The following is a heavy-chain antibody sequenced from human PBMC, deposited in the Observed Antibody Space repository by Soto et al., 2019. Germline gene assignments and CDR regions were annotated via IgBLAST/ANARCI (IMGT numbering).Heavy chain of an antibody. Sequence: SVKVSCKASGGTFSSYAISWVRQAPGQGLEWMGGIIPIFGTANYAQKFQGRVTITADKSTSTAYMELSSLRSEDTAVYYCARAYYDYVWGSYRYSYYYYGMDVWGQGTTVTVSS. CDR3: ARAYYDYVWGSYRYSYYYYGMDV. D-gene: IGHD3-16*02. CDR1: GGTFSSYA. CDR2: IIPIFGTA. J-gene: IGHJ6*02. V-gene: IGHV1-69*06.